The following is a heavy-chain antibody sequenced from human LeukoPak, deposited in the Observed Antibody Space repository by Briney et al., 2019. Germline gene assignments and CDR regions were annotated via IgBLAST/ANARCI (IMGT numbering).Heavy chain of an antibody. CDR3: ARDRYWDGSMDV. CDR2: ISAYNGNT. CDR1: GGTFSSYA. Sequence: ASVKVSCKASGGTFSSYAISWVRQAPGQGLEWMGWISAYNGNTNYAQKLQGRVTMTTDTSTSTAYMELRSLRSDDTAVYYCARDRYWDGSMDVWGKGTTVTVSS. D-gene: IGHD1-14*01. J-gene: IGHJ6*03. V-gene: IGHV1-18*01.